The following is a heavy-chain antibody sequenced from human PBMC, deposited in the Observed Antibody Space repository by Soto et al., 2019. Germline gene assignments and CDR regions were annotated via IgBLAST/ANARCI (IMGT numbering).Heavy chain of an antibody. V-gene: IGHV1-8*01. J-gene: IGHJ6*02. CDR3: ARWPDGYYYYGMDV. Sequence: QVQLVQSGAEVKKPGASVKVSCKASGYTFTSYDINWVRQATGQGLEWMGWMNPNSGNTGYAQKFQGRVTKTRNTPISTADMVLSSLRSEHTAVYYCARWPDGYYYYGMDVWSQGTTVTVSS. CDR2: MNPNSGNT. CDR1: GYTFTSYD.